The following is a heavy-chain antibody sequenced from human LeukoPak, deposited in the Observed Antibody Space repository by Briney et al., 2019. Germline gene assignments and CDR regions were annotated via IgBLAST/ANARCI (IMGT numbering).Heavy chain of an antibody. CDR1: GGSISSYY. CDR2: IHSTGNS. V-gene: IGHV4-59*04. Sequence: SETLSLTCTVSGGSISSYYWSWIRQPPGKGLEWIGNIHSTGNSFCNPSLKSRVTISVDTSKNQFSLKLSSVTAADTAVYYCEKDSHLDVWGHGTTVTVSS. D-gene: IGHD2-15*01. CDR3: EKDSHLDV. J-gene: IGHJ6*02.